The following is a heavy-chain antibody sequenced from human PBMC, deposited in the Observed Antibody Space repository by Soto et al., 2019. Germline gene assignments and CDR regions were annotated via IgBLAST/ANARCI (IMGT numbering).Heavy chain of an antibody. CDR1: GFTFSSYA. CDR2: ISSSGGRGGKI. Sequence: EVQLLESGGGLVQPGGSLRLSCAASGFTFSSYAMAWVRQPPGKGLEWVSGISSSGGRGGKINYADPVKGRFTISRDNTENKLYLQMHSLSAEDTAVYYCAKDLWERTSLKLPYGMDVWGQGTTVTVSS. D-gene: IGHD2-2*01. J-gene: IGHJ6*02. CDR3: AKDLWERTSLKLPYGMDV. V-gene: IGHV3-23*01.